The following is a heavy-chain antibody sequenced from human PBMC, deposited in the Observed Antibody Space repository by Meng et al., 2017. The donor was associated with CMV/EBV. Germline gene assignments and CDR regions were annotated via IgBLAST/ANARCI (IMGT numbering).Heavy chain of an antibody. Sequence: GESLKISCAASGFTFDDYGMSWVRQAPGKGLEWVSAINWNGDTTGYADSVKGRFTISRDNAKNSLYLQMNSLRGEDTALYYCARVPYQLLPTYYDYGMDVWGQGTTVTVS. V-gene: IGHV3-20*04. CDR3: ARVPYQLLPTYYDYGMDV. CDR2: INWNGDTT. D-gene: IGHD2-15*01. J-gene: IGHJ6*02. CDR1: GFTFDDYG.